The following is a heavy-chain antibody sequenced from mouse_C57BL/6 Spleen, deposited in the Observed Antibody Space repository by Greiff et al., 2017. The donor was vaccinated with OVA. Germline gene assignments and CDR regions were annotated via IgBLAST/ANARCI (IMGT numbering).Heavy chain of an antibody. Sequence: EVKLMESGPGLAKPSQTLSLTCSVTGYSITSDYWNWIRKFPGNKLEYMGYISYSGSTYYNPSLKSRISITRDTSKNQYYLQLNSVTTEDTATYYCARRATVVATDWYFDVWGTGTTVTVSS. CDR2: ISYSGST. D-gene: IGHD1-1*01. CDR1: GYSITSDY. CDR3: ARRATVVATDWYFDV. V-gene: IGHV3-8*01. J-gene: IGHJ1*03.